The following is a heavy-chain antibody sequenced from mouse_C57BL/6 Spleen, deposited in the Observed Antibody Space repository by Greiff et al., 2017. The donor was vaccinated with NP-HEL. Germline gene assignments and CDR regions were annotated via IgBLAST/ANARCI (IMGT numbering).Heavy chain of an antibody. D-gene: IGHD1-1*01. J-gene: IGHJ2*01. CDR3: ARCYYYGSSPYYFDY. V-gene: IGHV1-80*01. CDR2: IYPGDGDT. Sequence: VQLQQSGAELVKPGASVKISCKASGYAFSSYWMNWVKQRPGKGLEWIGQIYPGDGDTNSNGKFKGKATLTADKSSSTAYMQLSSLTSEDSAVYFCARCYYYGSSPYYFDYWGQGTTLTVSS. CDR1: GYAFSSYW.